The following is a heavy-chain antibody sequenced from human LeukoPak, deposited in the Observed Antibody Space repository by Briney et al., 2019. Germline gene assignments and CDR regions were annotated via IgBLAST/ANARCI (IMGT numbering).Heavy chain of an antibody. CDR1: GFTFSSYG. CDR2: IRYDGSNK. V-gene: IGHV3-30*02. J-gene: IGHJ4*02. CDR3: AKDMVRGVITVFDY. Sequence: GGSLRLFCAASGFTFSSYGMHWVRQAPGKGLEWVAFIRYDGSNKYYADSVKGRFTISRDNSKNTLYLQMNSLRAEDTAVYYCAKDMVRGVITVFDYWGQGTLVTVSS. D-gene: IGHD3-10*01.